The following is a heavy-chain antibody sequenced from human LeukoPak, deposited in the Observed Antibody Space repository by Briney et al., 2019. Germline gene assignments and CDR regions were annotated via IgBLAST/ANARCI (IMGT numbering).Heavy chain of an antibody. D-gene: IGHD2-2*01. CDR1: DYDFPNHG. V-gene: IGHV1-18*01. J-gene: IGHJ5*02. Sequence: ASVKVSCKAFDYDFPNHGISWVRQAPGQGLEWMGWISAYNGNTNYAQKLQGRVTMTTDTSTSTAYMELRSLRSDDTAVYYCARVRVGYCSSTSCWDPWGQGTLVTVSS. CDR3: ARVRVGYCSSTSCWDP. CDR2: ISAYNGNT.